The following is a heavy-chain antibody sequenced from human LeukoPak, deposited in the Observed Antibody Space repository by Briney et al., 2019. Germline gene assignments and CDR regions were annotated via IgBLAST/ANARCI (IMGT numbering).Heavy chain of an antibody. CDR2: ISGSGGST. Sequence: GGSLRLSCAASGFTFSSYAMSWVRQAPGQGLGWVSAISGSGGSTYYADSVKGRFTISRDNSKNTLYLQMNSLRAADTALYYCVKEARASGYFDYWGQGTLVTVSS. CDR1: GFTFSSYA. CDR3: VKEARASGYFDY. J-gene: IGHJ4*02. V-gene: IGHV3-23*01. D-gene: IGHD2-15*01.